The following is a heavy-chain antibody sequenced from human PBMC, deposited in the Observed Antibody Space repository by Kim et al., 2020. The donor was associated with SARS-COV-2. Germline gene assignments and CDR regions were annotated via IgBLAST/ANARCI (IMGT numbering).Heavy chain of an antibody. D-gene: IGHD3-10*01. CDR3: ARDFVTMVRGGIDY. V-gene: IGHV3-30*01. Sequence: ADSVKGRLTVSRDNTKGTLYLQMNSLRAEDTAVYYCARDFVTMVRGGIDYWGQGTLVTVSS. J-gene: IGHJ4*02.